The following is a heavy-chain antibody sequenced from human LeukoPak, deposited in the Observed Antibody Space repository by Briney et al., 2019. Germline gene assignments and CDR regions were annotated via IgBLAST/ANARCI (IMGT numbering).Heavy chain of an antibody. J-gene: IGHJ4*02. CDR3: ARIGRSLSLFDY. D-gene: IGHD3-10*01. CDR2: IKTDGTTT. V-gene: IGHV3-74*01. CDR1: GFIFSGYW. Sequence: GGSLRLSCAGSGFIFSGYWMHWVRQAPGKGLMWVSRIKTDGTTTYYADSVKGRFTVSRDNAKNSLYLQMNSLRAEDTAVYYCARIGRSLSLFDYWGQGTLVTVSS.